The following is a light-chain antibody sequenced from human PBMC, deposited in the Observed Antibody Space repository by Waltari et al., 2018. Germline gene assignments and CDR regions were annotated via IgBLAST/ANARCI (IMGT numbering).Light chain of an antibody. Sequence: SYELTQPPSVSVSPGQTARITCSGDALPKQYAYWYQQKPGQAPVLVIYKDSERPSGIPERFSGSSSGTTVTLTISGFQAEDEADYYCQSADSSGTHVVFGGGTKLTVL. CDR1: ALPKQY. CDR3: QSADSSGTHVV. J-gene: IGLJ2*01. V-gene: IGLV3-25*03. CDR2: KDS.